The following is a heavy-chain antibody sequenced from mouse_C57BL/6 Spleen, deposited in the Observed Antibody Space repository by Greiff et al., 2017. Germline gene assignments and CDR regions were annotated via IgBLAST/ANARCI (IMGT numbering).Heavy chain of an antibody. CDR3: AGDYGSSHGGLAY. D-gene: IGHD1-1*01. J-gene: IGHJ3*01. V-gene: IGHV1-81*01. CDR1: GYTFTSYG. Sequence: VQLQQSGAELARPGASVKLSCKASGYTFTSYGIHWVKQRTGQGLEWIGEIYPSNGDTNYNEKFKGKATLTADKSSSTAYMVLRSLTSQDSAVYYCAGDYGSSHGGLAYWGQGTLVTVSA. CDR2: IYPSNGDT.